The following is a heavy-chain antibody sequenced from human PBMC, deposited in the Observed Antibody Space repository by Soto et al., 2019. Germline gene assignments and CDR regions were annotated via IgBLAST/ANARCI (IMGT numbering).Heavy chain of an antibody. Sequence: TGGSLRLSCAASGFTFSSYGMLWVRQAPGKGLEWVAIISYDGSNKYYADSVKGRFTISRDSSKDTLYLQMNSLRAEDSAVYYCAKDRSAGGSPFDYWGQGIPVTVSS. CDR2: ISYDGSNK. CDR3: AKDRSAGGSPFDY. CDR1: GFTFSSYG. D-gene: IGHD1-26*01. J-gene: IGHJ4*02. V-gene: IGHV3-30*18.